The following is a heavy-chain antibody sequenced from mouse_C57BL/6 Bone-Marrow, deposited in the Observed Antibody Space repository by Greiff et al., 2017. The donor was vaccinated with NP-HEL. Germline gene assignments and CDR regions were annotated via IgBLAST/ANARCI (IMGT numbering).Heavy chain of an antibody. V-gene: IGHV1-82*01. Sequence: QVQLQQSGPELVKPGASVKISCEASGYTFSTSWMNWMKQRPGKGLEWIGRIYPGDGDTHYSGNFEGKAALTADKSSNSAYMKLSSLTSGDSAVYFCARGDSWGAFFDYWGQGTTLTVSS. CDR1: GYTFSTSW. CDR2: IYPGDGDT. CDR3: ARGDSWGAFFDY. D-gene: IGHD6-1*01. J-gene: IGHJ2*01.